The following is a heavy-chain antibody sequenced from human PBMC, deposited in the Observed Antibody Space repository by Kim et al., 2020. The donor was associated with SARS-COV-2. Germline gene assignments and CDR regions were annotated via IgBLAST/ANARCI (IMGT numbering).Heavy chain of an antibody. V-gene: IGHV3-30*07. Sequence: SGKGRFTISRDKSKNTLYLQMNSLRAEDTAVYYCARDSSGYYSGSGAIDYWGQGTLVTVSS. CDR3: ARDSSGYYSGSGAIDY. D-gene: IGHD3-22*01. J-gene: IGHJ4*02.